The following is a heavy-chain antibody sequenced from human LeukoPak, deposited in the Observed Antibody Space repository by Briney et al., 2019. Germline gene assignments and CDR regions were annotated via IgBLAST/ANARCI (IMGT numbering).Heavy chain of an antibody. CDR2: INWNGGST. Sequence: GGSLRLSCAASGFTFDDDGMSWVRQAPGKGLEWVSGINWNGGSTGYADSVKGRFTISRDNAKNSLYLQMNSLRAEDTALYYCARDGGATTFDYWGQGTLVTVSS. D-gene: IGHD1-26*01. V-gene: IGHV3-20*04. CDR3: ARDGGATTFDY. J-gene: IGHJ4*02. CDR1: GFTFDDDG.